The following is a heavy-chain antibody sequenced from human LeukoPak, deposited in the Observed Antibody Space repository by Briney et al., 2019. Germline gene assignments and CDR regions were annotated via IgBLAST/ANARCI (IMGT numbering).Heavy chain of an antibody. CDR1: GYTFTSYG. Sequence: ASVKVSCTASGYTFTSYGISWVRQAPGQGLEWMGWISAYNGNTNYAQKLQGRVTMTTDTSTSTAYMELRSLRSDDTAVYYCARGYDTMVRGVINTIYYYYGMDVWGQGTTVTVSS. CDR2: ISAYNGNT. J-gene: IGHJ6*02. CDR3: ARGYDTMVRGVINTIYYYYGMDV. D-gene: IGHD3-10*01. V-gene: IGHV1-18*01.